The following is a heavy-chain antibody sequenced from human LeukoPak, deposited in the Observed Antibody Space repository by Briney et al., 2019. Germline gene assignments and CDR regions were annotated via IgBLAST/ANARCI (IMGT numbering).Heavy chain of an antibody. CDR2: IYHSGST. Sequence: SETLSLTCTVSGYSISSGYYWAWIRQPPGKGLEWIGSIYHSGSTYYNTSLKRRVTISVDTSKNQFSLNLRYVTAADTAVYYCARSAGDHWGQGTPVTVSS. CDR3: ARSAGDH. CDR1: GYSISSGYY. J-gene: IGHJ4*02. V-gene: IGHV4-38-2*02. D-gene: IGHD6-13*01.